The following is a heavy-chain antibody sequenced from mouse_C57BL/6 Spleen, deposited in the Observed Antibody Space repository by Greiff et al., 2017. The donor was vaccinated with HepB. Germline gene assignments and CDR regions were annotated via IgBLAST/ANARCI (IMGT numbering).Heavy chain of an antibody. CDR1: GFTFSDYG. CDR3: ARIYYDYPYYYAMDY. CDR2: ISSGSSTI. Sequence: EVKLMESGGGLVKPGGSLKLSCAASGFTFSDYGMHWVRQAPEKGLEWVAYISSGSSTIYYADTVKGRFTISRDNAKNTLFLQMTSLRSEDTAMYYCARIYYDYPYYYAMDYWGQGTSVTVSS. J-gene: IGHJ4*01. D-gene: IGHD2-4*01. V-gene: IGHV5-17*01.